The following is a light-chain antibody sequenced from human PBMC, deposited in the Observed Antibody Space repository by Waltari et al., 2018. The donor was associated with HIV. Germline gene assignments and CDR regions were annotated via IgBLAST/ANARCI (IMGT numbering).Light chain of an antibody. CDR2: GNN. J-gene: IGLJ2*01. Sequence: SVLTQPPSVSGAPGQRATISCTGSSSNIGAGYDVHWYQQVPGTAPKLLIYGNNNRPSGVPDRFSASKSGASPSLAITGLQAEDEADYYCQSYDSSLTGSVFGGGTKLTVL. CDR3: QSYDSSLTGSV. V-gene: IGLV1-40*01. CDR1: SSNIGAGYD.